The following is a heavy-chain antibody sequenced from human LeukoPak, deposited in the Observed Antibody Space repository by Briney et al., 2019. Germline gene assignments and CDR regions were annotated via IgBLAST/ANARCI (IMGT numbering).Heavy chain of an antibody. Sequence: GGSLRLSCTASGFTFGDYAISWVRQAPGKGLEWVSSISTSSIYIYYADSVKGRFTISRDNSKNTLYLQMNSLRAEDTALYYCAKSRLSGINDAFDIWGQGTMVTVSS. CDR1: GFTFGDYA. CDR3: AKSRLSGINDAFDI. V-gene: IGHV3-23*01. J-gene: IGHJ3*02. D-gene: IGHD3-3*01. CDR2: ISTSSIYI.